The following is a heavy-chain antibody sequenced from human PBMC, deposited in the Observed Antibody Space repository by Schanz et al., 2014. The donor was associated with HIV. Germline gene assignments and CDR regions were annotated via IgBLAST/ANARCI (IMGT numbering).Heavy chain of an antibody. D-gene: IGHD5-12*01. J-gene: IGHJ4*02. CDR2: ISAYNGNI. CDR3: ARGAAEMATMTPWRY. V-gene: IGHV1-18*01. CDR1: VSPFPSYG. Sequence: QVPLVQSGAEMKKPGASFPFSFPSSVSPFPSYGISWVRQAPGQGLEWMGWISAYNGNIFYPKELRGRVTMTTDTSTTTASMELRSLTSDDTAVYYCARGAAEMATMTPWRYWGQGTLVTVSS.